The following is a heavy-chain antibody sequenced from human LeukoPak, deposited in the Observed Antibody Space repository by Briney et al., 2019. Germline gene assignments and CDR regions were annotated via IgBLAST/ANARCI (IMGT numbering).Heavy chain of an antibody. D-gene: IGHD2-2*01. CDR2: ISYDGSNK. V-gene: IGHV3-30*18. Sequence: GGSLRLSCAASGFTFSSYGMHWVRQAPGKGLEWVAVISYDGSNKYYADSVKGRFTISRDNSKSTLYLQMNSLRAEDTAVYYCAKGYCSSTSCYPFDPWGQGTLVTVSS. CDR1: GFTFSSYG. CDR3: AKGYCSSTSCYPFDP. J-gene: IGHJ5*02.